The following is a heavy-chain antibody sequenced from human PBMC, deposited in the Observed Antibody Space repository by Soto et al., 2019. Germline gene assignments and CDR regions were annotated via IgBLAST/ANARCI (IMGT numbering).Heavy chain of an antibody. J-gene: IGHJ6*02. D-gene: IGHD2-2*01. Sequence: EVQLVESGGGLVQPGGSLRLSCAASEFTFSSYWMNWVRQAPGKGLEWVANIKEDGSEKYYVDSVKGRFTISRDNAKNSLYLQMNSLRGEDTAVYYCARDLGAPGRGSAVGYYYHYGMDVWGQGTPVTLSS. CDR1: EFTFSSYW. CDR2: IKEDGSEK. CDR3: ARDLGAPGRGSAVGYYYHYGMDV. V-gene: IGHV3-7*05.